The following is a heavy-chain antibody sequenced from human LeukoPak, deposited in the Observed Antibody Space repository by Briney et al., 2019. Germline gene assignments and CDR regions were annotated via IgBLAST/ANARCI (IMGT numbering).Heavy chain of an antibody. V-gene: IGHV1-46*01. CDR2: INPSGGST. CDR1: GYTFTSYY. D-gene: IGHD6-6*01. J-gene: IGHJ4*02. CDR3: AREESSSSLGY. Sequence: ASVKVSCEASGYTFTSYYMHWVRQAPGQGLEWMGVINPSGGSTSYAQKFQGRVTMTRDTSTSTVYMELSSLRSEDTVVYYCAREESSSSLGYWGQGTLVTVSS.